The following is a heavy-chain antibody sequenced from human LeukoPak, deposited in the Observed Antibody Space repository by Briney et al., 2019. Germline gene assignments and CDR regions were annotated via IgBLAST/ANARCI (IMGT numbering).Heavy chain of an antibody. CDR1: GFTFSSYA. CDR3: AKDLVGATYSVY. CDR2: ISGSGGST. Sequence: GGSLRLSCAASGFTFSSYAMSWVRQAPGKGLEWVSAISGSGGSTYYADSVKGRFTISRDNSKNTLCLQMNSLRAEDRAVYYCAKDLVGATYSVYWGQGTLVTVSS. D-gene: IGHD1-26*01. J-gene: IGHJ4*02. V-gene: IGHV3-23*01.